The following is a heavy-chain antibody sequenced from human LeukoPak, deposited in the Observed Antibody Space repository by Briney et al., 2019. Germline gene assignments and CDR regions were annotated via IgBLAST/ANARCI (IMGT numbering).Heavy chain of an antibody. J-gene: IGHJ5*02. CDR3: ARAYYYDDSWFDP. Sequence: PGESLKISCKGSGYSFTSYWTGWVRQMPGKGLGWMGIIYPGDSDTRYSPSFQGQVTISADKSISTAYLQWSSLKASDTAMYYCARAYYYDDSWFDPWGQGTLVTVSS. CDR1: GYSFTSYW. CDR2: IYPGDSDT. D-gene: IGHD3-22*01. V-gene: IGHV5-51*01.